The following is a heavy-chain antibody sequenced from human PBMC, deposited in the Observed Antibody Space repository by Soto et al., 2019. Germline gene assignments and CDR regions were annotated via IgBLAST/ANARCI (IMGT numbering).Heavy chain of an antibody. CDR1: GGSISSGGYY. CDR3: ATYCSGGSCYLDY. V-gene: IGHV4-31*03. CDR2: IYYSGST. D-gene: IGHD2-15*01. J-gene: IGHJ4*02. Sequence: QVQLQESGPGLVKPSQTLSLTCTVSGGSISSGGYYWSWIRQHPGKGLESLGYIYYSGSTYYNPSLKSRVIISVDTSKNQFSLKLSSVTAADTAVYYCATYCSGGSCYLDYWGQGTLVTVSS.